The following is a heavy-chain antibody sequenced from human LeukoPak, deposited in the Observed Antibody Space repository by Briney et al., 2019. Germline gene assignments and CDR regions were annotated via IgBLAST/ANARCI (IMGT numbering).Heavy chain of an antibody. Sequence: SETLSLTCTVSGGSISSYYWSWIRQPAGKGLEWIGTIYHGGSTYYNPSLESRVTISLDTSKNHFSLNLTSVTAADTAMYYCARVAERTWLPYDAAFDIGGLGTMVTVSS. CDR3: ARVAERTWLPYDAAFDI. D-gene: IGHD3-9*01. CDR1: GGSISSYY. J-gene: IGHJ3*02. V-gene: IGHV4-59*08. CDR2: IYHGGST.